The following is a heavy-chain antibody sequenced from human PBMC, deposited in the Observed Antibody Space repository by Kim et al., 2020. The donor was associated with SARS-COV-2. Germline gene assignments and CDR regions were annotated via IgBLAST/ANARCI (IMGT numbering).Heavy chain of an antibody. CDR2: IRSKSNSYAT. D-gene: IGHD1-1*01. J-gene: IGHJ3*01. CDR3: TRFPGTTSAFWDAFDV. CDR1: DFTFSDSA. Sequence: GGSLRLSCAASDFTFSDSAMHWVRQASGKGLEWVGRIRSKSNSYATAYAASVKGRFTISRDDSKNTAYLQMNSLKNEDTAVYYCTRFPGTTSAFWDAFDV. V-gene: IGHV3-73*01.